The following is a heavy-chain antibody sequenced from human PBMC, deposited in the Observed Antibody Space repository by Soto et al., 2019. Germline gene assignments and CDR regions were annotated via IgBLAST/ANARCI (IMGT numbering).Heavy chain of an antibody. D-gene: IGHD3-22*01. J-gene: IGHJ4*02. V-gene: IGHV3-23*01. CDR2: ISGSGGST. Sequence: SLRLSCAASGFTFSSYAMSWVRQAPGKGPEWVSGISGSGGSTYCADSVKGRFTISRDNSKNTLYLRMDSLRAEDTAVYYCAMRNXYATGAYYWYYFDYWGQGTLVTVSS. CDR3: AMRNXYATGAYYWYYFDY. CDR1: GFTFSSYA.